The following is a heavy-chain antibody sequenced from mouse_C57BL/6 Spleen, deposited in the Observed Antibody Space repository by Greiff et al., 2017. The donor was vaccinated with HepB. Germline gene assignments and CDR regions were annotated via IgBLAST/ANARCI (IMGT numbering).Heavy chain of an antibody. J-gene: IGHJ1*03. CDR1: GFTFSDYY. Sequence: EVMLVESGGGLVQPGGSLKLSCAASGFTFSDYYMYWVRQTPEKRLEWVAYISNGGGSTYYPDTVKGRFPISRDNAKNTLYLQMSRLKSEDTAMYYCARHEGYSNYVGYFDVWGTGTTVTVSS. CDR3: ARHEGYSNYVGYFDV. D-gene: IGHD2-5*01. V-gene: IGHV5-12*01. CDR2: ISNGGGST.